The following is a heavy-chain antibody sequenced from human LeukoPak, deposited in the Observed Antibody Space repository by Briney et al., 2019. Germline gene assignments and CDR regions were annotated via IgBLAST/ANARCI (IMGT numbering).Heavy chain of an antibody. D-gene: IGHD5-18*01. CDR1: GFTVSGNY. CDR3: ARDKSYGHHHFDY. CDR2: IYSGGST. Sequence: GGSLRLSCAASGFTVSGNYMSWVRQAPGKGLEWVSVIYSGGSTYYADSVKGRFTISRDNSKNTLYLQMNSLRAEDTAVYYCARDKSYGHHHFDYWGQGTLVTVSS. V-gene: IGHV3-66*01. J-gene: IGHJ4*02.